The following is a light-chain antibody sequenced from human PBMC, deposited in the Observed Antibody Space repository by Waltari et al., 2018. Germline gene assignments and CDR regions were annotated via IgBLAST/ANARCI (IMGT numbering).Light chain of an antibody. CDR2: GTS. J-gene: IGKJ1*01. V-gene: IGKV3D-15*01. CDR1: QSVKST. Sequence: DIVMTQSPATLSLSPGESATLSCRASQSVKSTFAWFQQKPGQPPRLLIYGTSTRATGIPARFSGSGSGTEFSLTISSLQPEDFATYFCQQDDHWPWTFGQGTRVEAK. CDR3: QQDDHWPWT.